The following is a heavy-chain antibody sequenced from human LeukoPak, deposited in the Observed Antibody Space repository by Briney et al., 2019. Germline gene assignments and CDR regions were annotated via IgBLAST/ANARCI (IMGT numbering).Heavy chain of an antibody. D-gene: IGHD2-15*01. CDR3: AKVVVAAGPNYFDY. CDR1: GFTFSSYA. V-gene: IGHV3-23*01. Sequence: PGGSLRLSCAASGFTFSSYAMSWVRQAPGKGLEWVSAINNNGRSTYYADSVKGRFTISRDNSKNTLYLQMNSLRAEDTALHYCAKVVVAAGPNYFDYWGQGTLVTVSS. CDR2: INNNGRST. J-gene: IGHJ4*02.